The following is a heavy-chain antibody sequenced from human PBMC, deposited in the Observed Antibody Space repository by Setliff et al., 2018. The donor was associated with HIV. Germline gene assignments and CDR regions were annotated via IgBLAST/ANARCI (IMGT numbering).Heavy chain of an antibody. CDR3: AMALTGTVIHCCGLGFQAGHLQIGDAF. Sequence: SETLSLTCTVSGGSISSGYYYWSWIRQPAGKGLEWIGHMYTSGSTNYNPSLKSRVTISVDTSKNQFSLKLSSVTAADTAVYYCAMALTGTVIHCCGLGFQAGHLQIGDAF. CDR2: MYTSGST. J-gene: IGHJ3*01. D-gene: IGHD3-9*01. CDR1: GGSISSGYYY. V-gene: IGHV4-61*09.